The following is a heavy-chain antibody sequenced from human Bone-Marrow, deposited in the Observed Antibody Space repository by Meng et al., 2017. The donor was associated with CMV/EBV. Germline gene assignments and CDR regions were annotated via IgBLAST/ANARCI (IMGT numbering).Heavy chain of an antibody. CDR2: IKPDGSEI. CDR1: GFTFSSYN. V-gene: IGHV3-7*01. J-gene: IGHJ3*02. CDR3: ASGNVFNI. D-gene: IGHD1-1*01. Sequence: GGSLRLSCAASGFTFSSYNLNWVRQAPGKGPEWVASIKPDGSEIQYVGSLKGRFTVSRDNARKSLYLQMNSLTAEDTAVYYCASGNVFNIWGQGTLVTVSS.